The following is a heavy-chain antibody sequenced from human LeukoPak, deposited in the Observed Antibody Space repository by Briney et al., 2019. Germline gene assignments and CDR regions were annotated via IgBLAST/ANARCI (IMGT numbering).Heavy chain of an antibody. CDR1: GGSISSYY. J-gene: IGHJ4*02. CDR3: ARNYYDSSDYEYYFDY. Sequence: PSETLSLTCTVSGGSISSYYWSWIRQPPGKGLEWLGYIYYSGSTNCNPSLKSRVTISTSKNQFSLKLRSVTAADTAVYYCARNYYDSSDYEYYFDYWGQGTLVTVSS. CDR2: IYYSGST. V-gene: IGHV4-59*01. D-gene: IGHD3-22*01.